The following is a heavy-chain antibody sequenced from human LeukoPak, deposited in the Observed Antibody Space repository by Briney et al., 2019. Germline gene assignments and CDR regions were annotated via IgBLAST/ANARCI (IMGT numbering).Heavy chain of an antibody. CDR3: VRDRELAY. J-gene: IGHJ4*02. Sequence: SETLSLTCTVSGGSISNYYWSWIRQPPGKGLEWIGYIYRSGSTDYNPSLKSRVTISADTSKNQFSLKLSSVTAADTAVYYCVRDRELAYWGQGILVTVSS. D-gene: IGHD1-1*01. V-gene: IGHV4-59*01. CDR2: IYRSGST. CDR1: GGSISNYY.